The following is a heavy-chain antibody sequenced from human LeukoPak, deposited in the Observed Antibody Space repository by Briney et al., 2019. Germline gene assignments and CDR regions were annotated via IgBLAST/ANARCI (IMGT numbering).Heavy chain of an antibody. CDR1: GFTFSDYY. J-gene: IGHJ4*02. D-gene: IGHD4-11*01. CDR3: ARTGTPDYNFDY. CDR2: ISSSSSYT. Sequence: KAGTSLTLSCAASGFTFSDYYMSWIRQAPGKGLEWVSYISSSSSYTNYADSVKGRFTISRDNAKNSLYLQMNSLRAEDTAVYYCARTGTPDYNFDYWGQGTLVTVSS. V-gene: IGHV3-11*06.